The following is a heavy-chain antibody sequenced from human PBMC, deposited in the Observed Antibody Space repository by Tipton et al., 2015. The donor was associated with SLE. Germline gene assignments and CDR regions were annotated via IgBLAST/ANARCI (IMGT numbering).Heavy chain of an antibody. V-gene: IGHV3-30-3*01. Sequence: PRLSCAASGFTFSSYAMHWVRQAPGKGLEWVAVISYDGSNKYYADSVKGRFTISRDNAKNSLYLQMNSLRAEDTAVYYCATDYDILTGYGDYWGQGTLVTVSP. CDR2: ISYDGSNK. J-gene: IGHJ4*02. CDR1: GFTFSSYA. D-gene: IGHD3-9*01. CDR3: ATDYDILTGYGDY.